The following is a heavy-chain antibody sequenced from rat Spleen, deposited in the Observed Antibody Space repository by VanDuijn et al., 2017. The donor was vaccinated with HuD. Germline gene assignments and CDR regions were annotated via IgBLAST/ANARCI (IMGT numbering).Heavy chain of an antibody. D-gene: IGHD1-12*02. J-gene: IGHJ1*01. CDR2: ISTGGSYT. CDR3: ARHYYDGSYYYWYFDF. CDR1: GFTFRVYG. V-gene: IGHV5S13*01. Sequence: EVRLVESGGGSVQPGRSLKLSCAGSGFTFRVYGMAWVRQAPTKGLEWVASISTGGSYTFYRDSVKGRFTISRDDAKSTLYLQMDSLRSEDTATYYCARHYYDGSYYYWYFDFWGPGTMVTVSS.